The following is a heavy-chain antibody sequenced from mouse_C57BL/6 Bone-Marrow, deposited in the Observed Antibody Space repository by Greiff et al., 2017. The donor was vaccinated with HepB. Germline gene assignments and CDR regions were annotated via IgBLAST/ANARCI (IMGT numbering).Heavy chain of an antibody. CDR3: ARGETNWSYAMDY. V-gene: IGHV1-55*01. Sequence: VQLQQPGAELVKPGASVKMSCKASGYTFTSYWITWVKQRPGQGLEWIGDIYPGSGSTNYNEKFKSKATLTVDTSSSTAYMQLSSLTSEDSAVYYCARGETNWSYAMDYWGQGTSVTVSS. J-gene: IGHJ4*01. CDR1: GYTFTSYW. CDR2: IYPGSGST. D-gene: IGHD4-1*01.